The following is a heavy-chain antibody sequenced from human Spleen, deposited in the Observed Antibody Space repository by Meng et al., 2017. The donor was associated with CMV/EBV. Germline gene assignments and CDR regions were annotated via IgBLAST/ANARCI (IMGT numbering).Heavy chain of an antibody. Sequence: ASVKVSCKASGYTFTSYAMHWVRQAPGQRLEWMGWSNAGNGNTKYSQEFQGRVTITRDTSASTAYMELSSLRSEDTAVYYCASGYGSGSYGEDWGQGTLVTVSS. V-gene: IGHV1-3*02. D-gene: IGHD3-10*01. J-gene: IGHJ4*02. CDR1: GYTFTSYA. CDR3: ASGYGSGSYGED. CDR2: SNAGNGNT.